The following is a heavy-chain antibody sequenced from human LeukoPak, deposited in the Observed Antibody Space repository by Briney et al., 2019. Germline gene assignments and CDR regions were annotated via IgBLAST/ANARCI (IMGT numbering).Heavy chain of an antibody. CDR1: GGTFSIYT. V-gene: IGHV1-69*05. CDR2: IFGTV. D-gene: IGHD1-1*01. CDR3: VAQLVDAPPTFDY. Sequence: SVKVSCKASGGTFSIYTISWVRQAPGQGFEWLGGIFGTVTYAPNFQGRVSFTTDESTSTAYMELSGLTSEDTAVYYFVAQLVDAPPTFDYWGQGTLVTVSS. J-gene: IGHJ4*02.